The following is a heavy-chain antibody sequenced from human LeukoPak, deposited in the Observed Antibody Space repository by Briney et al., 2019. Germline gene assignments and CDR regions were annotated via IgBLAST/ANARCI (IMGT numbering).Heavy chain of an antibody. V-gene: IGHV1-3*01. J-gene: IGHJ5*02. CDR1: GYTFTSYA. Sequence: ASVTVSCKASGYTFTSYAMHWVRQAPGQRLEWMGWINAGNGNTKYSQKFQGRVTITRDTSASTAYMELSSLRSEDTAVYYCARDLSSWDWFDPWGQGTLVTVSS. CDR3: ARDLSSWDWFDP. D-gene: IGHD6-13*01. CDR2: INAGNGNT.